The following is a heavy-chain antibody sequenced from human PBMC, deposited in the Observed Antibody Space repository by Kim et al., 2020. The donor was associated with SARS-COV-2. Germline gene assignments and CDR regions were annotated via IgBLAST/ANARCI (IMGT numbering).Heavy chain of an antibody. D-gene: IGHD6-25*01. CDR3: SRGIAAGRFDP. J-gene: IGHJ5*02. CDR2: TYYRSKWYN. V-gene: IGHV6-1*01. CDR1: GDSVSSNSAA. Sequence: SQTLSLTCAISGDSVSSNSAAWYWIRQSPSRGLEWLGRTYYRSKWYNDYAVTVRSRITINPDPSKNQFSLQLNSVTPDDTAVYYCSRGIAAGRFDPWGQGTLVTVSS.